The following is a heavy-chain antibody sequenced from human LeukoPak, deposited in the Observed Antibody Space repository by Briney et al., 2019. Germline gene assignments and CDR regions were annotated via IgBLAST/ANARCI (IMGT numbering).Heavy chain of an antibody. CDR3: ARDLGHYYYYYMDV. Sequence: GGSLRLSCAASGFTFSYYNLNWVRQAPGKGLEWVSSITSTGSYTFYADSVKGRFTISRDNAKNSLYLQMNSLRAEDTAIYYCARDLGHYYYYYMDVWGKGTTVTVSS. D-gene: IGHD3-16*01. J-gene: IGHJ6*03. CDR2: ITSTGSYT. V-gene: IGHV3-21*01. CDR1: GFTFSYYN.